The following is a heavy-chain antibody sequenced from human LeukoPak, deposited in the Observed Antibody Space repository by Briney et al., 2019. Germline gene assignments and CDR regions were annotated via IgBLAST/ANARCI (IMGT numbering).Heavy chain of an antibody. D-gene: IGHD2-2*01. Sequence: SETLSLTCTVSGGSISSYYWSWIRQPAGKGLEWIGRIYTSGSTNYNPSLKSRVTMSVDTSKNQFSLKLSSVTAADTAVYYCARDAYCSSTSCYPSNWGQGTLVTVSS. J-gene: IGHJ4*02. CDR1: GGSISSYY. V-gene: IGHV4-4*07. CDR3: ARDAYCSSTSCYPSN. CDR2: IYTSGST.